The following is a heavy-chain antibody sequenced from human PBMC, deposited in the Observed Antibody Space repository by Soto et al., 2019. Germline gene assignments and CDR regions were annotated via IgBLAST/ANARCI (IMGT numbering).Heavy chain of an antibody. D-gene: IGHD5-18*01. V-gene: IGHV1-18*01. CDR1: GYTFSNYG. Sequence: QVQLVQSGAEVKKPGASVKVSCKASGYTFSNYGISWVRQGPGQGLEWMGWISGYNGNTHYEEKVQDRIKMTTDTSTSTTYLELRSLRSDDTAVYFCARDPGFGFCYSYAFAMDVWGQGTPVTVSS. CDR3: ARDPGFGFCYSYAFAMDV. J-gene: IGHJ6*02. CDR2: ISGYNGNT.